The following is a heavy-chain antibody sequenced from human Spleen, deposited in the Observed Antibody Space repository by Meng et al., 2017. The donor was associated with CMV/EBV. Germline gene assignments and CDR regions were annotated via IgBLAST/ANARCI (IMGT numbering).Heavy chain of an antibody. J-gene: IGHJ5*02. CDR1: GDSISNTNW. Sequence: SETLSLTCAVSGDSISNTNWWSWVRQSPGKGLEWSGEIHHSGSTNYNPSLKSRVTISVDKSKNQLSLKLFSVTAADTAVYYCARVVIITTSSSFAPGGQETLVTVSS. D-gene: IGHD3-22*01. CDR2: IHHSGST. V-gene: IGHV4-4*02. CDR3: ARVVIITTSSSFAP.